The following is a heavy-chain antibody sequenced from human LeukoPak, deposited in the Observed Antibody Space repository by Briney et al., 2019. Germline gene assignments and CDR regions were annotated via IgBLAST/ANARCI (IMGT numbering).Heavy chain of an antibody. V-gene: IGHV3-30-3*01. CDR3: ARDRATTFDS. D-gene: IGHD5-12*01. Sequence: GTSLRLSCAASTFTFRNYVMHWVRQAPGKGLEWVALISNDGSNKYYVDSVKGRFTISRDNSNNTLFLQMNSLRADDTAVYYCARDRATTFDSWGQGTLVTGSS. J-gene: IGHJ4*02. CDR2: ISNDGSNK. CDR1: TFTFRNYV.